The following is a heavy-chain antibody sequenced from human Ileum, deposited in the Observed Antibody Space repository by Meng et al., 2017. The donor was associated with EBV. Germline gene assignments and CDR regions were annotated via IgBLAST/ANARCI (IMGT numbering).Heavy chain of an antibody. D-gene: IGHD2-21*02. CDR1: NGSVSSYGYY. Sequence: QVQLQESGPGLVKPVVTFSLPCSVSNGSVSSYGYYWTWIRQPPGKGLEWIGYMSYTGSTNYKSTLKSRVTISVDKSKNQFSLKLSSVTAADTAVYYCARERGGGDRGIQWGQGTLVTVSS. CDR2: MSYTGST. J-gene: IGHJ4*02. V-gene: IGHV4-61*08. CDR3: ARERGGGDRGIQ.